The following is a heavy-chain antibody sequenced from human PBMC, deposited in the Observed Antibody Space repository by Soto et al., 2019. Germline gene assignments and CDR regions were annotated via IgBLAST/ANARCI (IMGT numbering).Heavy chain of an antibody. D-gene: IGHD3-3*01. CDR3: ARDHPSYYDFWSGYSGGFDP. V-gene: IGHV1-8*01. J-gene: IGHJ5*02. CDR2: MNPNSGNT. Sequence: QVQLVQSGAEVKKSGASVKVSCKASGYTFTSYDINWVRQATGQGLEWMGWMNPNSGNTGYAQKFQGRVTMTRNTSISTAYMELSSLRSEDTAVYYCARDHPSYYDFWSGYSGGFDPWGQGTLVTVSS. CDR1: GYTFTSYD.